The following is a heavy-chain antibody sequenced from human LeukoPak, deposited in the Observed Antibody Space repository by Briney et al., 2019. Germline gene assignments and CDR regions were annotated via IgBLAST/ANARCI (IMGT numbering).Heavy chain of an antibody. J-gene: IGHJ4*02. V-gene: IGHV4-39*01. CDR2: IYDSGRT. CDR3: ARQWDYSDSSGRALNYFDS. CDR1: GGSISSYTYY. D-gene: IGHD3-22*01. Sequence: SETLSLTCTVSGGSISSYTYYWGWIRQPPGKGLEWIGSIYDSGRTYYNQSLKSRVTISVDMSQIQFSLKLSSVTAADTAVYYCARQWDYSDSSGRALNYFDSWGQGTLVTVAS.